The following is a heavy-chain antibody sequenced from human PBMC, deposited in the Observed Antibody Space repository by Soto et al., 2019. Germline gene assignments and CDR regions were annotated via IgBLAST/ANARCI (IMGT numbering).Heavy chain of an antibody. CDR1: GGTFSNSA. CDR3: ARDKARLQLGGNYYYILDV. V-gene: IGHV1-69*05. CDR2: IMPIFRTP. J-gene: IGHJ6*02. Sequence: QVQLEQSGAEVKKPGSSVKVSCKASGGTFSNSAISWVRQAPGQGLEWMGGIMPIFRTPDYAQKFQGRVTXTXDXSTATAYMELRGPRSDDTAVYYCARDKARLQLGGNYYYILDVWGQGTTVTVSS. D-gene: IGHD4-4*01.